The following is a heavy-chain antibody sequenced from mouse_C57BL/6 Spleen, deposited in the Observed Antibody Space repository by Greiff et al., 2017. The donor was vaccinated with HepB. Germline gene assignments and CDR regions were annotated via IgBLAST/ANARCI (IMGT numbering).Heavy chain of an antibody. CDR1: GYAFTNYL. CDR2: INPGSGGT. J-gene: IGHJ4*01. D-gene: IGHD2-4*01. CDR3: ARYYEYGRCAMDY. Sequence: QVQLQQSGAELVRPGTSVKVSCKASGYAFTNYLIEWVKQRPGQGLEWIGVINPGSGGTNYNEKGKGKATLTADKSSSTAYMQLSSLTSEDAAVYFCARYYEYGRCAMDYWGQGTSVTVSS. V-gene: IGHV1-54*01.